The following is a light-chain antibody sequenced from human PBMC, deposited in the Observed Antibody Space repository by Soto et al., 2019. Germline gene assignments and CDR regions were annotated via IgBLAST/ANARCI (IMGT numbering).Light chain of an antibody. CDR2: GAF. Sequence: EIVMTQSPATLSVSPGERATLSCRARQYVGRNVDWYKQKPGQAPRLLIYGAFSRATGVPDRFSGSVSGTDFTLTIRSLEPEDFAVYYCQQYGSPGTFGQGTKVEIK. CDR3: QQYGSPGT. CDR1: QYVGRN. J-gene: IGKJ1*01. V-gene: IGKV3-20*01.